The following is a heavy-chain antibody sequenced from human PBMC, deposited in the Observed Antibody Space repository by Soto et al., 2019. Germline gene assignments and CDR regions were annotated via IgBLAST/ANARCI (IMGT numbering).Heavy chain of an antibody. CDR1: GYTLTELS. Sequence: GASVKVSCKVSGYTLTELSMHWVRQAPGKGLEWMGGFDPEDGETIYAQKFQGRVTMTEDTSTDTAYMELSSLRSEDTAVYYCATHGWIYGGNSPNWYFDLWGRGTLVTVSS. D-gene: IGHD4-17*01. CDR2: FDPEDGET. V-gene: IGHV1-24*01. CDR3: ATHGWIYGGNSPNWYFDL. J-gene: IGHJ2*01.